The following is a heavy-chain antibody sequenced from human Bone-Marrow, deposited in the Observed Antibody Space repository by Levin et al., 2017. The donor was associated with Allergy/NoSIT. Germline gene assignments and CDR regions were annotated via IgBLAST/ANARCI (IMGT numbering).Heavy chain of an antibody. J-gene: IGHJ6*02. D-gene: IGHD5-12*01. CDR2: INPLFGIA. Sequence: SVKVSCKASGGTFSNYALSWVRQAPGQGLEWMGGINPLFGIANYAQNFQGRVTITADTSTNTAYMELISLRSEDTALYFCARVRGYDYSHYGMDVWGQGTTVTVSS. CDR1: GGTFSNYA. V-gene: IGHV1-69*10. CDR3: ARVRGYDYSHYGMDV.